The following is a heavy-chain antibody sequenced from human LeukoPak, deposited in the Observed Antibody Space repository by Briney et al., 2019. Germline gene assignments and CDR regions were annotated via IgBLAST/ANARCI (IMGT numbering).Heavy chain of an antibody. Sequence: SETLSLTCTVSGASINSDTYYWGWIRQPPGKGLEWIGTHSHSGSAYYNPSLRSRITMSLDTSENQLSLKLYSVTAADTVIYYCARYQTGTMFAVWGQGTLVTISS. CDR1: GASINSDTYY. V-gene: IGHV4-39*07. J-gene: IGHJ4*02. D-gene: IGHD1/OR15-1a*01. CDR3: ARYQTGTMFAV. CDR2: HSHSGSA.